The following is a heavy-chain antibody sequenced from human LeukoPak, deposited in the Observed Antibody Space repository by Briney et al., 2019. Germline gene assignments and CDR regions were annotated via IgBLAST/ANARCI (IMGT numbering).Heavy chain of an antibody. CDR3: ARCITMVRGVPDY. V-gene: IGHV4-39*07. CDR2: IYYNGST. Sequence: SETLSLTRAVSGGSTSISSYYWGWVRQPPGEGLEWNGCIYYNGSTYYNPPLKGQVTISVDTSKDQFSLKLSFVTVADTAVDYCARCITMVRGVPDYWGQGTLVTVSS. J-gene: IGHJ4*02. D-gene: IGHD3-10*01. CDR1: GGSTSISSYY.